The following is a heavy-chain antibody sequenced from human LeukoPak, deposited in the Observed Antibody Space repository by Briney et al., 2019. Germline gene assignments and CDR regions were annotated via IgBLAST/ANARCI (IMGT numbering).Heavy chain of an antibody. V-gene: IGHV4-59*12. D-gene: IGHD4-17*01. CDR3: ARDRYGASDY. CDR1: GGSISSYY. Sequence: PSETLSLTCTVSGGSISSYYWSWIRQPPGKGLEWIGYIYYSGSTNYNPSLKSRVTISVDTSKNQFSLKLSSVTAADTAVYYCARDRYGASDYWGQGTLVTVSS. CDR2: IYYSGST. J-gene: IGHJ4*02.